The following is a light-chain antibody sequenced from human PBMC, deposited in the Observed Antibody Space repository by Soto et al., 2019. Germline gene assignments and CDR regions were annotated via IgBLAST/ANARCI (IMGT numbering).Light chain of an antibody. CDR1: SSDIGRYIF. V-gene: IGLV2-8*01. CDR2: EVS. Sequence: QSALTQPPSASGSPGQSVTISCTGTSSDIGRYIFVSWFQQHPGKAPKLIIYEVSKRPSGVPDRFFGFASGNTASLTVSGLQAEDEADYYCSSYAGDNNLAFGSGTKLTVL. J-gene: IGLJ1*01. CDR3: SSYAGDNNLA.